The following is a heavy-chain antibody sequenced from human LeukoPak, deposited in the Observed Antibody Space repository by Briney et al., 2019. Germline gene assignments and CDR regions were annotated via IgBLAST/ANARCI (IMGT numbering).Heavy chain of an antibody. Sequence: ASVKVSCKASVYTFTTYYMHWVRQAPGQGLEWMGIINPSGGSTSCAQKFQGRVTMTRDTSTSTVYMELSSLRSEDTAVCYCARGPSMVVVMWFDYWGQGTLVTVSS. CDR3: ARGPSMVVVMWFDY. D-gene: IGHD3-22*01. CDR1: VYTFTTYY. CDR2: INPSGGST. V-gene: IGHV1-46*01. J-gene: IGHJ4*02.